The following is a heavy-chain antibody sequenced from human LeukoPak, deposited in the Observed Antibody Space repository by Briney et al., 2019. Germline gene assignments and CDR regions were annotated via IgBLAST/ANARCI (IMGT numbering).Heavy chain of an antibody. V-gene: IGHV3-30-3*01. CDR1: GFTFRDYP. Sequence: PGGSLRLSCAASGFTFRDYPKHWVRQAPGKGLEWVAVISYDASNNFYGDSVRGRFTISRDNARHTVYLQMDSLKTDDTALYYCARSPGFAFGQMDGWGKGTMVVVSS. D-gene: IGHD1-14*01. J-gene: IGHJ6*04. CDR2: ISYDASNN. CDR3: ARSPGFAFGQMDG.